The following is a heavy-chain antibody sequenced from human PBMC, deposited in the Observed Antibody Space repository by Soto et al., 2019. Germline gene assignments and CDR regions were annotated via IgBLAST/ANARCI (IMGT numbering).Heavy chain of an antibody. V-gene: IGHV1-18*04. D-gene: IGHD3-22*01. CDR3: ARGTDSSGYYSEYFQH. J-gene: IGHJ1*01. CDR2: ISPYNGNT. Sequence: QVQLVQSGAEVKKPGASVKVSCKASGYTFTSYGISWVRQTPGQRLEWMEWISPYNGNTNYAQKLQGRVTMTTDTPTSTAYLELSSLRSDNTAVYSCARGTDSSGYYSEYFQHWGKGTLVTVSS. CDR1: GYTFTSYG.